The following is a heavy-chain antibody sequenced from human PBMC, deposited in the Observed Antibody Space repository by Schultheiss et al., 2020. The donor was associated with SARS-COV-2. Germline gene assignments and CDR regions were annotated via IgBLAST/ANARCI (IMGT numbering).Heavy chain of an antibody. V-gene: IGHV4-34*01. CDR3: ARGMVAVPRHWFDP. Sequence: SQTLSLTCAVYGGSFSDFYWSWIRQPPGKGLEWIGEINHRGSTNYSPFLTSRVIVSVDTSKKQFSLRLRSVTAADTAVYYCARGMVAVPRHWFDPWGQGTLVTVSS. J-gene: IGHJ5*02. D-gene: IGHD2-15*01. CDR2: INHRGST. CDR1: GGSFSDFY.